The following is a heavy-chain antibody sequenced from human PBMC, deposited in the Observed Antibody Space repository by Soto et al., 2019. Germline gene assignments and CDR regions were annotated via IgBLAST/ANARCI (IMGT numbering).Heavy chain of an antibody. CDR3: ARVEAGIGGMDV. V-gene: IGHV4-30-2*01. CDR2: MYHSGST. CDR1: GGSISSGGYS. D-gene: IGHD6-19*01. Sequence: SETLSLTCAVSGGSISSGGYSWSWIRQPPGKGLEWIGYMYHSGSTYYNPSLKSRVTISVDRSKNQFSLKLSSVTAADTAVYYCARVEAGIGGMDVWGQGTTVTVSS. J-gene: IGHJ6*02.